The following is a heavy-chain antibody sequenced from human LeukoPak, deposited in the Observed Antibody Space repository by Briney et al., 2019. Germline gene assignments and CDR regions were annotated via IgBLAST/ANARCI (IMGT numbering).Heavy chain of an antibody. CDR1: GFTFSTYG. Sequence: GGSLRLSCVASGFTFSTYGMAWVRQPPGRGLEWVSAISGNTGGIYYSDSVRGRFTISRDDSKNTLYLQMSSLRVEDTAIYYCANLPIVGAADYWGQGTLVTVSS. V-gene: IGHV3-23*01. CDR2: ISGNTGGI. CDR3: ANLPIVGAADY. D-gene: IGHD1-26*01. J-gene: IGHJ4*02.